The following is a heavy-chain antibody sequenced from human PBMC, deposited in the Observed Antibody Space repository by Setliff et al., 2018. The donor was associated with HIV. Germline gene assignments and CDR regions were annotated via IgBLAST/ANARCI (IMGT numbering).Heavy chain of an antibody. CDR3: ARGKLWPDY. J-gene: IGHJ4*02. V-gene: IGHV1-46*01. CDR1: GYTFTSYY. Sequence: ASVKVSCKASGYTFTSYYMNWVRQAPGQGLEWMGIINPSGGSSTYAQKFQGGVAMTRDTSTSTAYMELSSLRSEDTAVYYCARGKLWPDYWGQGTLVTVSS. CDR2: INPSGGSS. D-gene: IGHD3-10*01.